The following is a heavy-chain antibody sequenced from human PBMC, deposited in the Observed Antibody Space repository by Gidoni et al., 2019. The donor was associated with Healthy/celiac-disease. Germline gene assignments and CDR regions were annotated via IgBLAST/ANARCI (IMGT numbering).Heavy chain of an antibody. Sequence: EVQLVESGGGLIQPGGSLRLSCAASGFTFSSHYMGWVRQAPGKGLEWVSVIYSGGSTYYADSVKGRFTISRDNSKNTLYLQMNSLRAEDTAVYYCARVSSMVRGISTWGQGTLVTVSS. D-gene: IGHD3-10*01. CDR1: GFTFSSHY. J-gene: IGHJ5*02. CDR3: ARVSSMVRGIST. V-gene: IGHV3-53*01. CDR2: IYSGGST.